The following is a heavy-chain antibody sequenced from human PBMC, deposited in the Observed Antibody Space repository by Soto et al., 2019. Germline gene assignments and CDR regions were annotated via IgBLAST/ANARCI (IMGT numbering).Heavy chain of an antibody. D-gene: IGHD1-26*01. CDR2: INGRGNYI. Sequence: VLVVESGGDLVKPGGSLRLSCASSGFTFSTYTMNWVRQAPGKGLEWVSSINGRGNYIYYAESVKGRFTISRDNAKNSLYLQMDRLRAEDTALYYCVREDGKVGTNSAFDYWGLGALVTVSS. V-gene: IGHV3-21*01. J-gene: IGHJ4*02. CDR3: VREDGKVGTNSAFDY. CDR1: GFTFSTYT.